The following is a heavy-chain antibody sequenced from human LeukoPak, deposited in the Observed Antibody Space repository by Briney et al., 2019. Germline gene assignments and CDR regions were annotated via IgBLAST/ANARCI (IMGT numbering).Heavy chain of an antibody. CDR1: GGSISSSSYY. Sequence: SETLSLTCTVSGGSISSSSYYWGWIRQPPGKGLEWIGSIYYSGSTYYNPSLKSRVTISVDTSKNQFSLKLSSVTAADTAVYYCEFYDILTGYIGYWGQGTLVTVSS. J-gene: IGHJ4*02. CDR2: IYYSGST. D-gene: IGHD3-9*01. CDR3: EFYDILTGYIGY. V-gene: IGHV4-39*01.